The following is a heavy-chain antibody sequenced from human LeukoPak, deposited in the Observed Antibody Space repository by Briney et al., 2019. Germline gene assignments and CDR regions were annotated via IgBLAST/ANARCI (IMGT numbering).Heavy chain of an antibody. CDR2: ISVSGADM. CDR3: AKVDSSGWYPDDAFDV. CDR1: GFSFSSYA. V-gene: IGHV3-23*01. Sequence: PGGSLRLSCAASGFSFSSYAMSWVRQAPGKGLEWVSSISVSGADMYYADSVKGRFTTSRDKSKNTLYLQMTSLRAEDTAVYYCAKVDSSGWYPDDAFDVWGQGTTVTVS. D-gene: IGHD6-19*01. J-gene: IGHJ3*01.